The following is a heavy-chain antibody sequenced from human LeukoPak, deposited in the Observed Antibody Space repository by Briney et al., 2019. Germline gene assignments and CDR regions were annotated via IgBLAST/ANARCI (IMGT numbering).Heavy chain of an antibody. CDR2: ISGSGGST. V-gene: IGHV3-23*01. D-gene: IGHD1-26*01. Sequence: PGGSLRLSCAASGFTFSSYAMSWFRQAPGKGLEWVSAISGSGGSTYYADSVKGRFTISRDNSKNTLYLQMNSLRAEDTAVYYCARVRELQHYYYYMDVWGKGTTVTVSS. J-gene: IGHJ6*03. CDR3: ARVRELQHYYYYMDV. CDR1: GFTFSSYA.